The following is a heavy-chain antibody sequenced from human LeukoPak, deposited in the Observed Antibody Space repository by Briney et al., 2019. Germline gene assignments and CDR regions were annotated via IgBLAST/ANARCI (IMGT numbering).Heavy chain of an antibody. V-gene: IGHV1-69*05. D-gene: IGHD3-22*01. Sequence: AASVKVSCKASGGTFSSYAISWVRQAPGQGLEWMGRIIPIFGTASYAQKFQGRVTITTDESTSTAYMELSSLSSEDTAVYYCASLDYYDSSNWGQGTLVTVSS. CDR2: IIPIFGTA. CDR1: GGTFSSYA. CDR3: ASLDYYDSSN. J-gene: IGHJ4*02.